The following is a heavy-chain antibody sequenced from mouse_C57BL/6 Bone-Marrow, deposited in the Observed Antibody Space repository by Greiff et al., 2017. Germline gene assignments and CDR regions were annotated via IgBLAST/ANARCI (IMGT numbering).Heavy chain of an antibody. D-gene: IGHD1-1*01. V-gene: IGHV5-16*01. Sequence: EVKLVESEGGLVQPGSSMKLSCTASGFTFSDYYMAWVRQVPEKGLEWVANINYDGSSTYYLDSLKSRFIISRDNAKNILYLQMSSLKSEDTATYYCARDKGYYGSSHWYFDVWGTGTTVTVSS. J-gene: IGHJ1*03. CDR1: GFTFSDYY. CDR2: INYDGSST. CDR3: ARDKGYYGSSHWYFDV.